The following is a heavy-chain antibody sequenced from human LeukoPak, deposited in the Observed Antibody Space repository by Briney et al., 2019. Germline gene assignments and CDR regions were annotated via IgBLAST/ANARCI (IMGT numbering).Heavy chain of an antibody. CDR2: INHSGST. D-gene: IGHD6-19*01. CDR1: GGSFSGYY. Sequence: SETLSLTCAVYGGSFSGYYWSWIRQPPGKGLEWIGEINHSGSTNYNPSLKSRVTISVDTSKNQFSLKLSSVTAADTAVYYCARVHSSGWYYYYYMDVWGKGTTVTVSS. CDR3: ARVHSSGWYYYYYMDV. J-gene: IGHJ6*03. V-gene: IGHV4-34*01.